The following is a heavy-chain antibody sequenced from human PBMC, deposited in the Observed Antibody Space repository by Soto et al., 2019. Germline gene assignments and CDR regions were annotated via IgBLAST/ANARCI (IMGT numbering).Heavy chain of an antibody. CDR1: GFTVSSNY. CDR3: AKDSYPLAPPDY. J-gene: IGHJ4*02. CDR2: ISGSGGST. D-gene: IGHD3-16*01. V-gene: IGHV3-23*01. Sequence: PGGSLRLSCAASGFTVSSNYMSWVRQAPGKGLEWVSAISGSGGSTYYADSVKGRFTISRDNSKNTLYLQMNSLRAEDTAVYYCAKDSYPLAPPDYWGQGTLVTVSS.